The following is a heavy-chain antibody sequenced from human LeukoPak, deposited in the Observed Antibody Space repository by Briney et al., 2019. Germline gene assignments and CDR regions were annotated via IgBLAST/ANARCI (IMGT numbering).Heavy chain of an antibody. D-gene: IGHD1-26*01. CDR1: GFTFDDYT. Sequence: PGGSLRLSCAASGFTFDDYTMHWVRQAPGKGLEWVSLISWDGGSTYYADSVKGRFTISRDNAKNSLYLQMNSLRAEDTAVYYCASESGSYRRTWGQGTLVTVSS. J-gene: IGHJ5*02. CDR3: ASESGSYRRT. V-gene: IGHV3-43*01. CDR2: ISWDGGST.